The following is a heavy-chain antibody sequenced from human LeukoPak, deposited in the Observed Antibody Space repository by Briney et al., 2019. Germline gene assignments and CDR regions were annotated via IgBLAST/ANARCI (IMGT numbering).Heavy chain of an antibody. V-gene: IGHV3-23*01. CDR3: AKDIYGDYEYYLDY. Sequence: PGGSLRLSCAASGFTFSSYAMRWVRQAPGKGLEWVSSTTDSGSRTYYADSVKGRFTISRDNSKNTVFLQMNSLRAEDTAVYYCAKDIYGDYEYYLDYWGQGTLVTVSS. CDR1: GFTFSSYA. J-gene: IGHJ4*02. D-gene: IGHD4-17*01. CDR2: TTDSGSRT.